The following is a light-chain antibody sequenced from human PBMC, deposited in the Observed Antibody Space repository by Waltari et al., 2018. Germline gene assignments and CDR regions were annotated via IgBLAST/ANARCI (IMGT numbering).Light chain of an antibody. CDR3: QKYVSLPAT. CDR1: QSISKY. V-gene: IGKV3-20*01. J-gene: IGKJ1*01. CDR2: AAS. Sequence: VLTHSPGTLSLSPGGRATLSCRASQSISKYLAWYQQKPGQATRLLIYAASTRAAGIPDRFSGSGYGTDFTLTISRLEPEDFAVYYCQKYVSLPATFGQGTKVEF.